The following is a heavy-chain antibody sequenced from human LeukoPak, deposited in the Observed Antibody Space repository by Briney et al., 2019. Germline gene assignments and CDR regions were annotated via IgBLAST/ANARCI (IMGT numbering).Heavy chain of an antibody. CDR2: ISSSNSDI. J-gene: IGHJ4*02. CDR1: GFTFSSYN. Sequence: GGSLRLSCAASGFTFSSYNMNWVRQAPGKGLEGVSSISSSNSDIYYADSVKGRFTISRDNSKNSLYLLMNSLRAEDTAMYYCATRGGTYLYNFDHWGQGTLVTVSS. D-gene: IGHD1-26*01. V-gene: IGHV3-21*01. CDR3: ATRGGTYLYNFDH.